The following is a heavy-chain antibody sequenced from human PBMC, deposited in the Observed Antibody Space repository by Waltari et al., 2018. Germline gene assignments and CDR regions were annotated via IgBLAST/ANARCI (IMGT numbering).Heavy chain of an antibody. CDR3: ARIGYCSGGSCYLPDYYGMDV. D-gene: IGHD2-15*01. CDR1: GYTFTSYY. V-gene: IGHV1-46*01. J-gene: IGHJ6*02. Sequence: QVQLVQSGAEVKKPGASVKVSCKASGYTFTSYYMHWVRQAPGQGHEWMGIINPSGGSTSYAQKFQGRVTMTRDTSTSTVYMELSSLRSEDTAVYYCARIGYCSGGSCYLPDYYGMDVWGQGTTVTVSS. CDR2: INPSGGST.